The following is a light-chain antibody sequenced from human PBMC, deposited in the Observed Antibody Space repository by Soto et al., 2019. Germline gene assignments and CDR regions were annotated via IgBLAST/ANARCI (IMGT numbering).Light chain of an antibody. CDR2: GAS. Sequence: DIQMTQSPSTLSASAGDRVTITCRASQSISTWLAWYQQKPGKAPKLLIYGASSLASGDPSRFSGSGSGTEFTLTISSLQPDDVATYYCQQHNGYSERMFGQGTKVEV. J-gene: IGKJ1*01. CDR1: QSISTW. CDR3: QQHNGYSERM. V-gene: IGKV1-5*01.